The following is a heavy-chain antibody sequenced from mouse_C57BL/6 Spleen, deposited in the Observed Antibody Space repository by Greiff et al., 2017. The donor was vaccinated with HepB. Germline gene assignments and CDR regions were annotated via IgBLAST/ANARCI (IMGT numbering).Heavy chain of an antibody. V-gene: IGHV1-81*01. CDR1: GYTFTSYG. J-gene: IGHJ1*03. D-gene: IGHD1-1*01. Sequence: LVESGAELARPGASVKLSCKASGYTFTSYGISWVKQRTGQGLEWIGEIYPRSGNTYYNEKFKGKATLTADKSSSTAYMELRSLTSEDSAVYFCARLPSYYYGSSPWYFDVWGTGTTVTVSS. CDR3: ARLPSYYYGSSPWYFDV. CDR2: IYPRSGNT.